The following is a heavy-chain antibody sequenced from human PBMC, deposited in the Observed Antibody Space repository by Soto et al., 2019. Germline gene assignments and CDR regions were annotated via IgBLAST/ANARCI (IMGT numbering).Heavy chain of an antibody. CDR3: ARDQQNGWYMNYYYGMDV. D-gene: IGHD6-19*01. V-gene: IGHV4-4*07. J-gene: IGHJ6*02. CDR2: IYTSGST. CDR1: GGSISSYY. Sequence: TLSLTCTVSGGSISSYYWSWIRQRAGKGLEWIGRIYTSGSTNYNPSLKSRVTMSVDTSKNQFSLKLSSVTAADTAVYYCARDQQNGWYMNYYYGMDVWGQGTTVTVSS.